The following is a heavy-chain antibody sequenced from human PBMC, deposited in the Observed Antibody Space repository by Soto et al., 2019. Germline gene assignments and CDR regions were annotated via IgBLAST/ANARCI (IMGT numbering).Heavy chain of an antibody. CDR1: VASISTNHHN. Sequence: PSETLSLTCTVSVASISTNHHNWSWVRQPPGKGLEWMGNIHYRGDTYFNPSLGSRLSMSVDTSKNQFSLKLTSVTAADTAVYYCARPPTGYPNWFDPWGQGTLVTVSS. D-gene: IGHD3-9*01. CDR2: IHYRGDT. CDR3: ARPPTGYPNWFDP. J-gene: IGHJ5*02. V-gene: IGHV4-39*01.